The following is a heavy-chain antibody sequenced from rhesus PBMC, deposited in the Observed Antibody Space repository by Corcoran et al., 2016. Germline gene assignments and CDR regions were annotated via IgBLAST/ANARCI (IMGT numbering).Heavy chain of an antibody. D-gene: IGHD1-44*02. J-gene: IGHJ4*01. V-gene: IGHV4-169*02. CDR1: AGSICSSS. CDR3: ARDGIVGAFDY. Sequence: QLQRQESGPGLVKPSETLSVTFAVSAGSICSSSWSWLRQALGTGLAWIGDIYCSGSSTNYNPSLKSRVTLSVYTSKNQLSLKLSSVTTADTAVYYCARDGIVGAFDYWGQGVLVTGSS. CDR2: IYCSGSST.